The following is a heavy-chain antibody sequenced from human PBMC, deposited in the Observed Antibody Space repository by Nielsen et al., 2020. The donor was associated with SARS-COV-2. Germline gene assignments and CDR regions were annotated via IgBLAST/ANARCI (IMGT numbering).Heavy chain of an antibody. J-gene: IGHJ6*03. CDR2: VSHSGST. CDR1: GDSVSSHDW. V-gene: IGHV4-4*01. CDR3: ARGHLVVVPSPILGLGPFFYSFYLDV. D-gene: IGHD2-2*02. Sequence: GSLRLSCAVSGDSVSSHDWWTWVRQSPGKGLEWIGEVSHSGSTNYSPSLKSRVTLSMDKSRRQFSLRLASVSAADTAVYFCARGHLVVVPSPILGLGPFFYSFYLDVWGKGTTVTVSS.